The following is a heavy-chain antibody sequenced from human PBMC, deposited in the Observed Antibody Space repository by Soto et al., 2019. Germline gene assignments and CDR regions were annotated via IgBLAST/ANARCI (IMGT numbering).Heavy chain of an antibody. V-gene: IGHV3-23*01. CDR3: AKVGAGGYYDGSSGYFDY. CDR1: GFTFSSYA. CDR2: ISGSGGST. J-gene: IGHJ4*02. D-gene: IGHD3-22*01. Sequence: GGSLRLSCAASGFTFSSYAMSWVRQAPGKGLEWVSAISGSGGSTYYADSVKGRFTISRDNSKNTLYLQMNSLRAEDTAVYYCAKVGAGGYYDGSSGYFDYWGQGTLVTVSS.